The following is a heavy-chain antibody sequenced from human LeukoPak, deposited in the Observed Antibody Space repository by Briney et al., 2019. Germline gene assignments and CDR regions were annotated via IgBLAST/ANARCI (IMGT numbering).Heavy chain of an antibody. CDR3: ARTDLDYYYYMDV. J-gene: IGHJ6*03. V-gene: IGHV5-51*01. CDR1: GYSFTNYW. Sequence: PGESLKISCKGSGYSFTNYWIGWVRQMPGKGLEWMGIIYPGDSDTRYSPSFQGQVIISADKSISTAYLQWSSLKASDTAMYYCARTDLDYYYYMDVWGKGTTVTVSS. CDR2: IYPGDSDT.